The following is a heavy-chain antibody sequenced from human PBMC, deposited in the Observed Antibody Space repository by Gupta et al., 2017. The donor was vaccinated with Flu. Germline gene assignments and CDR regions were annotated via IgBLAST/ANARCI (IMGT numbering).Heavy chain of an antibody. D-gene: IGHD5-12*01. V-gene: IGHV3-15*05. CDR3: ATDDTGYDWGY. CDR2: IRSKTDGETT. Sequence: DVQLVESGGVLVKPGESLRLSCATSGFTFNRAWMSWVRQAPGKGLEGIGSIRSKTDGETTDYAAPVKGRFTISRDDSENTLYLQMNSLKMEDTAVYYGATDDTGYDWGYGGQGTLVTVSS. CDR1: GFTFNRAW. J-gene: IGHJ4*02.